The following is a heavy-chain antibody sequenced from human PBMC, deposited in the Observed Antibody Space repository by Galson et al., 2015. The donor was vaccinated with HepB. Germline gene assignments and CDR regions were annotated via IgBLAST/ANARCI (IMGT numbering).Heavy chain of an antibody. Sequence: LRLSCAASGFTFSSYGMHWVRQAPGKGLEWVAVIWYDGSNKYYADSVKGRFTISRDNSKNTLYLQMNSLRAEDTAVYYCARKTTVVTDYDAFDIWGQGTMVTVSS. D-gene: IGHD4-23*01. J-gene: IGHJ3*02. CDR2: IWYDGSNK. CDR3: ARKTTVVTDYDAFDI. CDR1: GFTFSSYG. V-gene: IGHV3-33*01.